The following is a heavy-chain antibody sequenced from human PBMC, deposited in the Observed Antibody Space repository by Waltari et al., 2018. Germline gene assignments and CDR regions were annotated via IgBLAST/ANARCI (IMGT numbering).Heavy chain of an antibody. V-gene: IGHV4-38-2*01. CDR2: IYHSGST. CDR1: GYSISSGYY. D-gene: IGHD5-12*01. J-gene: IGHJ4*02. CDR3: ANLRRDGYNYPLGYYFDY. Sequence: QVQLQESGPGLVKPSETLSLTCAVSGYSISSGYYWGWIRQPPGKGLEWIGSIYHSGSTYYNPSLKSRGTISVDTSKNQFSLKLSSVTAADTAVYYCANLRRDGYNYPLGYYFDYWGQGTLVTVSS.